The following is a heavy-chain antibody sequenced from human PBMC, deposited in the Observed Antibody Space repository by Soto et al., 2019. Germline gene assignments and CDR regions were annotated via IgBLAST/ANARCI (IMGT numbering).Heavy chain of an antibody. D-gene: IGHD2-2*02. J-gene: IGHJ6*02. CDR2: ISAYNGNT. Sequence: ASVKVSCKASGYTFTSYGISWVRQAPGQGLEWMGWISAYNGNTNYAQKLQGRVTMTTDTSTSTAYMELRSLRSDDTAVYYCARESRDIVVVPAAINPYYYYYGMDVWGQGTPVTVSS. CDR1: GYTFTSYG. CDR3: ARESRDIVVVPAAINPYYYYYGMDV. V-gene: IGHV1-18*04.